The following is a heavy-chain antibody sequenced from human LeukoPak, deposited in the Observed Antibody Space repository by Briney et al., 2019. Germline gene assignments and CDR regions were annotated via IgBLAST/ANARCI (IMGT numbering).Heavy chain of an antibody. J-gene: IGHJ5*02. Sequence: PGGSLRLSCAASGFTVRSNYMSWVRQAPGKGLEWVSYIYSGGSTYYADSVKGRLTISRDNSDNTLYLQMNSLRVEDTAVYYCARDWGSSGWYNWFDPWGQGILVTVSS. D-gene: IGHD3-16*01. CDR2: IYSGGST. V-gene: IGHV3-53*05. CDR1: GFTVRSNY. CDR3: ARDWGSSGWYNWFDP.